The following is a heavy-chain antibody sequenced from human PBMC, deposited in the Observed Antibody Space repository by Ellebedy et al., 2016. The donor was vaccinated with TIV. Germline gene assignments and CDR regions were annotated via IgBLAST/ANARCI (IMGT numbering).Heavy chain of an antibody. CDR1: GSTFSTYS. D-gene: IGHD2-8*01. Sequence: PGGSLRLSCTASGSTFSTYSMNWVRQAPGKGREWVSYVSGSGKTTYYTDSVKGRFTISRDNAKNSLYLHMNSLRAEDTAMYYCARVRSVYHYMDVWGKGTMVTVSS. J-gene: IGHJ6*03. CDR3: ARVRSVYHYMDV. V-gene: IGHV3-48*04. CDR2: VSGSGKTT.